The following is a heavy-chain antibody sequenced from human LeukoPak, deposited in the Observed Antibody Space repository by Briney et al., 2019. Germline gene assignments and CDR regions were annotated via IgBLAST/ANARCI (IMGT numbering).Heavy chain of an antibody. CDR1: GYTFTSHG. D-gene: IGHD6-25*01. V-gene: IGHV1-18*01. CDR3: ARGPRDPSGYFDY. Sequence: ASVKVSCKASGYTFTSHGISWVRQAPGQGLKWLGWMSVYNGNTNYAQKLQGRVAMTIDTSTSTAYMELRNLRSDDTALYYCARGPRDPSGYFDYWGQGTLVTVSS. J-gene: IGHJ4*02. CDR2: MSVYNGNT.